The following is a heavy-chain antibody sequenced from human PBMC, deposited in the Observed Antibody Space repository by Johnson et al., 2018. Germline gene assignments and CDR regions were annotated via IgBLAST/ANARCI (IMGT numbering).Heavy chain of an antibody. V-gene: IGHV3-30*18. CDR2: ISYDGSNK. CDR1: GFTFSSYG. Sequence: QVQLVQSGGGVVQPGRSLRLSCAASGFTFSSYGMHWVRQAPGKGLEWVAVISYDGSNKYYADSVKGRFTISRDNSKTTLYLQMTSLRAEDTAVYYCAKLWRETQQLVREGYGMDVWGQGTTVTVSS. J-gene: IGHJ6*02. D-gene: IGHD6-13*01. CDR3: AKLWRETQQLVREGYGMDV.